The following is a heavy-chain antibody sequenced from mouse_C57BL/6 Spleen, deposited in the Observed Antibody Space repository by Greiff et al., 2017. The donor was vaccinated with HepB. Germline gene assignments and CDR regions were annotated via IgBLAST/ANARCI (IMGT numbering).Heavy chain of an antibody. J-gene: IGHJ4*01. CDR3: ASTVVATEDY. V-gene: IGHV1-82*01. D-gene: IGHD1-1*01. CDR1: GYAFSSSW. CDR2: IYPGDGDT. Sequence: VQLQQSGPELVKPGASVKISCKASGYAFSSSWMNWVKQRPGKGLEWIGRIYPGDGDTNYNGKFKGKATLTADKSSSTAYMQLSSRTSEDSAVYFCASTVVATEDYWGQGTSVTVSS.